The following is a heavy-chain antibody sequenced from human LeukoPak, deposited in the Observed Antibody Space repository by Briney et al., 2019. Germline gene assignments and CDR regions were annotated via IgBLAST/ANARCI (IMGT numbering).Heavy chain of an antibody. Sequence: SETLSLTCTVSGGSISSYYWSWIRQPPGKGLEWIGYIYYSGSTNYNPSLKSRVTISVDTSKNQFSLKLSSVTAADTAVYYCARGSWIQLWLPTRDAFDIWGKGTTVTVSS. D-gene: IGHD5-18*01. CDR2: IYYSGST. CDR3: ARGSWIQLWLPTRDAFDI. V-gene: IGHV4-59*01. J-gene: IGHJ3*02. CDR1: GGSISSYY.